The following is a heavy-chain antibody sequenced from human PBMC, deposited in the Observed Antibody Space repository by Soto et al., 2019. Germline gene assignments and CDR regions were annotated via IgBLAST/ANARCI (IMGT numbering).Heavy chain of an antibody. CDR1: GYTFSDYT. J-gene: IGHJ4*02. CDR2: IDAGNGDT. CDR3: AGNYYDSMGLDY. Sequence: ASVKVSCKTSGYTFSDYTIHWVRQAPGHRLEWMGWIDAGNGDTRYSKKFQDRVAITRDTSANTAYMELSSLRSEDTAVYYCAGNYYDSMGLDYWGQGTLVTVSS. V-gene: IGHV1-3*01. D-gene: IGHD3-22*01.